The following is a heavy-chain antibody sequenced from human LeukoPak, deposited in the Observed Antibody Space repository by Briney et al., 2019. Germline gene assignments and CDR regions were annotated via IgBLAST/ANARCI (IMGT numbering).Heavy chain of an antibody. J-gene: IGHJ4*02. CDR2: INHSGST. Sequence: SETLSLTCAVYGGSFSGYYWSWIRQPPGKGLERIGEINHSGSTNYNPSLKSRVTISVDTSKNQFSLKPSSVTAADTAVYYCARGYYGPLDYWGQGTLVTVSS. CDR1: GGSFSGYY. CDR3: ARGYYGPLDY. D-gene: IGHD3-10*01. V-gene: IGHV4-34*01.